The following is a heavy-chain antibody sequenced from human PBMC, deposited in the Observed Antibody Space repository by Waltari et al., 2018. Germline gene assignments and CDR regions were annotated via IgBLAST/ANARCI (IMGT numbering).Heavy chain of an antibody. CDR2: IYPTSGCT. CDR1: GYTFSAYY. Sequence: QVQLVQSGAEVKKPGASVKVSCKASGYTFSAYYMHWVRQAPGQGLKWRGSIYPTSGCTNYAQRFQGWVTMTRDTSIDTAYMELSRLRSDDTAVYYCAVIEYSSLPPVDYWGQGTPVTVSS. J-gene: IGHJ4*02. D-gene: IGHD6-19*01. CDR3: AVIEYSSLPPVDY. V-gene: IGHV1-2*04.